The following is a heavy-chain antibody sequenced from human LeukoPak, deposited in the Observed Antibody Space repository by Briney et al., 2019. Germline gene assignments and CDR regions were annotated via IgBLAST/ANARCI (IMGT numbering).Heavy chain of an antibody. CDR2: IKQDGSEK. CDR3: ARLILVGTANAFDI. CDR1: GFTFGSNW. V-gene: IGHV3-7*05. J-gene: IGHJ3*02. D-gene: IGHD2-21*02. Sequence: GGSLRLSCADSGFTFGSNWMSWVRQAPGKGLEWVAHIKQDGSEKYYVDSVKDRFTISRDNAGNSLYLQMNSLRVEDTAVYYCARLILVGTANAFDIWGQGTMVTVSS.